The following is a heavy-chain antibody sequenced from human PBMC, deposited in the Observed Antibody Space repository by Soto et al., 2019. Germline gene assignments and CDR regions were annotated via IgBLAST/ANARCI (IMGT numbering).Heavy chain of an antibody. CDR3: ARHNHGDYVGGYYYMDV. V-gene: IGHV4-4*02. Sequence: SETLSLTCAVSSGSISSSNWWSWVRQPPGKGLEWIGEIYHSGSTNYNPSLKSRVTISVDKSKNQFSLKLSSVTAADTAVYYCARHNHGDYVGGYYYMDVWGKGTTVTVSS. CDR1: SGSISSSNW. CDR2: IYHSGST. D-gene: IGHD3-10*02. J-gene: IGHJ6*03.